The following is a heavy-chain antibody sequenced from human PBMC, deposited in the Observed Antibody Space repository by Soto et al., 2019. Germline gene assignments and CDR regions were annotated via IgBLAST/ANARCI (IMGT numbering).Heavy chain of an antibody. J-gene: IGHJ4*02. CDR2: ISYDGSNK. CDR1: GFTFSSYG. V-gene: IGHV3-30*18. CDR3: AKDVGGLGQGDY. Sequence: QVQLVESGGGVVQPGRSLRLSCAASGFTFSSYGMHWVRQAPGKGLEWVAVISYDGSNKYYADSVKGRFTISRDNSKNTLYLQMNSLRAEDTAVYYCAKDVGGLGQGDYWGQGTLVTVSS.